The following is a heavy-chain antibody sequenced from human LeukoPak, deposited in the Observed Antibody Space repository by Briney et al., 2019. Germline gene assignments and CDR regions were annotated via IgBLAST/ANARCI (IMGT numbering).Heavy chain of an antibody. CDR1: GFTVTRYC. CDR2: IRYDGSDK. V-gene: IGHV3-30*02. D-gene: IGHD3-16*01. CDR3: WKCLFGVYFLETFRAIDY. J-gene: IGHJ4*02. Sequence: PGGSLRLFCAASGFTVTRYCMHWVRLAPGKGLECVAFIRYDGSDKYFADSVKGRFTISRDYCKNIMFLQINSLRAEDTAVYYIWKCLFGVYFLETFRAIDYGGRGTVVSVSS.